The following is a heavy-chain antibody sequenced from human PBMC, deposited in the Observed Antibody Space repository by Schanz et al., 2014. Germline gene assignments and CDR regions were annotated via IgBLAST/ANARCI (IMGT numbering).Heavy chain of an antibody. CDR2: IKPDGSEK. J-gene: IGHJ3*02. Sequence: EVLLVESGGGLVKPGGSVRVSCAASGFTFSAYWMTWVRQAPGKGLDWVGIIKPDGSEKFYADSVKGRFTISRDNAKNSLYLQMNSLRAEDTALYFCATDYSGGGCHIWGQGTMVTVSS. CDR3: ATDYSGGGCHI. CDR1: GFTFSAYW. V-gene: IGHV3-7*04. D-gene: IGHD6-19*01.